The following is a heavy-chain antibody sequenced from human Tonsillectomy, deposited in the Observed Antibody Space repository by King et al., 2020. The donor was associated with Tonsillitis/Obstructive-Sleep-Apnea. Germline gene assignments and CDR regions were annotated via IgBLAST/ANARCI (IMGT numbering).Heavy chain of an antibody. V-gene: IGHV5-51*01. J-gene: IGHJ5*02. CDR3: ARVRDVVVPAAIAGWFDP. CDR2: IYPDDSDT. D-gene: IGHD2-2*02. Sequence: ESQLVQSGAEVKKPGESLKISCKGSGYSFSEYWIAWVRQMPGKGLEWMGIIYPDDSDTRYSPSFQGQVTMSVDKSISTAYLQWSSLKASDTAIYYCARVRDVVVPAAIAGWFDPWGQGTLVSVSS. CDR1: GYSFSEYW.